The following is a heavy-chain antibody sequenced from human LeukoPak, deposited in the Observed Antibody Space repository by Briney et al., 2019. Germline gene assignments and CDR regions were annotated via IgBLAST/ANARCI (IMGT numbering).Heavy chain of an antibody. CDR1: GGSISSSY. Sequence: SETLSLTCTVSGGSISSSYWSWIRQPPGKGLEWIGYIYYSGSTNYNPSLKSRVIISLDTSKNQFSLNLRSVTAADTAVYYCAREGMIATGREPAEIWGQGTMVTASS. J-gene: IGHJ3*02. CDR2: IYYSGST. D-gene: IGHD3-22*01. V-gene: IGHV4-59*01. CDR3: AREGMIATGREPAEI.